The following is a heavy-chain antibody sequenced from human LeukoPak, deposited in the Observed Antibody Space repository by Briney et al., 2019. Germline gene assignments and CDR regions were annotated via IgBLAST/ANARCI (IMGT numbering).Heavy chain of an antibody. CDR3: ARTRYCSSTSCPNWFDP. J-gene: IGHJ5*02. CDR2: IYPGDSDT. Sequence: GESLKISCKGSGYSFTSYWIGWVRQMPGKGLEWMGIIYPGDSDTRYSPSFQGQVTISADKSISTAYLQWSSLKASDTAMYYCARTRYCSSTSCPNWFDPWGQGTLVTVSS. CDR1: GYSFTSYW. V-gene: IGHV5-51*01. D-gene: IGHD2-2*01.